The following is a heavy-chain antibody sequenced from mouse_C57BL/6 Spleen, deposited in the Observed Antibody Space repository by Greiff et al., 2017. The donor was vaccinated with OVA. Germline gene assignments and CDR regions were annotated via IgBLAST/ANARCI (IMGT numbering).Heavy chain of an antibody. V-gene: IGHV5-4*01. CDR1: GFTFSSYA. J-gene: IGHJ1*03. CDR2: ISDGGSYT. D-gene: IGHD1-1*01. Sequence: EVNLVESGGGLVKPGGSLKLSCAASGFTFSSYAMSWVRQTPEKRLEWVATISDGGSYTYYPDNVKGRFTISRDNAKNNLYLQMSHLKSEDTAMYYCAREGDYYGSSYEVWGTGTTVTVSS. CDR3: AREGDYYGSSYEV.